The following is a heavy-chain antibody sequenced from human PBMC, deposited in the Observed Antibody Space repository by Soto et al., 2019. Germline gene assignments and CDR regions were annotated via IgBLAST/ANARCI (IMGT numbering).Heavy chain of an antibody. CDR2: ISYTGSTI. J-gene: IGHJ4*02. Sequence: EVQLVESGGGLVQLGGSLRLSCVGSEFTFSNYEMNWVRQAPGKGLEWVSYISYTGSTIYYADSVRGRFTISRDNSKNSLYLQMNSLRAEDTAVYYCARGLRNYYDRSGLHYWGQGTLVTVSS. CDR1: EFTFSNYE. D-gene: IGHD3-22*01. V-gene: IGHV3-48*03. CDR3: ARGLRNYYDRSGLHY.